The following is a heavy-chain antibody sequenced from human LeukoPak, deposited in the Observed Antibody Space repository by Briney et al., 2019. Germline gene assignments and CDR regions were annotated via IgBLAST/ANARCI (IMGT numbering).Heavy chain of an antibody. V-gene: IGHV1-18*01. J-gene: IGHJ4*02. CDR1: GYTFANFG. D-gene: IGHD2-2*02. Sequence: ASVKVSCKASGYTFANFGITWVRQAPGQGLEWMGCTSVYNGNTNYAQNLQGRVTLTTDTSTSTAYMELRRLRSDDTALYYCARTCSSSSCHMVHWGQGTLVTVSS. CDR3: ARTCSSSSCHMVH. CDR2: TSVYNGNT.